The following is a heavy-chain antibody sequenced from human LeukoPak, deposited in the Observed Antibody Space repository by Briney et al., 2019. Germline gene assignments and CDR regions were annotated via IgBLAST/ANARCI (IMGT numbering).Heavy chain of an antibody. Sequence: SETLSLTCTVSGGSISSSSYYWGWIRQPPGKGLEWIGYIYYSGSTNYNPSLKSRVTMSVDTSKNQFSLKVSSVTAADTAVYYCARGGGSWYADYWGQGILVTVSS. V-gene: IGHV4-61*05. CDR1: GGSISSSSYY. CDR2: IYYSGST. CDR3: ARGGGSWYADY. J-gene: IGHJ4*02. D-gene: IGHD6-13*01.